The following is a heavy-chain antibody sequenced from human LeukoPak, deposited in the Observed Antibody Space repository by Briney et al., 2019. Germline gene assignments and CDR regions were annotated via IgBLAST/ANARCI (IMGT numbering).Heavy chain of an antibody. CDR2: IDWDDDK. CDR1: GFSLSTSGMR. CDR3: ARIGTSSYHYYFDY. Sequence: SGPALVKPTQTLTLTCTFSGFSLSTSGMRVSWIRQPPGKALEWLARIDWDDDKFYSTSLKTRLTISKDTSKNQMVLTMTNMDPVDTATYYCARIGTSSYHYYFDYWGQGTLVTVSS. V-gene: IGHV2-70*04. D-gene: IGHD3-22*01. J-gene: IGHJ4*02.